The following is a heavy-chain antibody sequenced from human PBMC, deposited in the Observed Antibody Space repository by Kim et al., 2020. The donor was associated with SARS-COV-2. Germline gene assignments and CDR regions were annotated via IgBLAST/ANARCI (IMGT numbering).Heavy chain of an antibody. CDR3: ARLSLTTIVSLDY. V-gene: IGHV5-10-1*01. J-gene: IGHJ4*02. Sequence: RPSLQAHVTISANKSISTAYLQWSSLKASDTAMYYCARLSLTTIVSLDYWGQGTLVTVSS. D-gene: IGHD4-17*01.